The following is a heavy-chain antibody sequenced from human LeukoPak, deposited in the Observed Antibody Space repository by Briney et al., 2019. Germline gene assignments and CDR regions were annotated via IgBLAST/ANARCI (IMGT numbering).Heavy chain of an antibody. CDR1: GFTFSSYE. CDR3: AKSGYNRFDY. CDR2: IDSSGSTI. J-gene: IGHJ4*02. Sequence: AGGSLRLSCAASGFTFSSYEMNWVRQAPGKGLEWVSYIDSSGSTIHYADSVKGRFTISRDNAKNTLYLQMNSLRAEDTAVYYCAKSGYNRFDYWGQGTLVTVSS. V-gene: IGHV3-48*03. D-gene: IGHD5-24*01.